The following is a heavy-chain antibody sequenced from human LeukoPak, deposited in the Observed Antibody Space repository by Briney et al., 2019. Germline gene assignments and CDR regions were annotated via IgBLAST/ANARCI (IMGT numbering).Heavy chain of an antibody. CDR2: IRYDGSNK. CDR3: AREFGHNRWYFDY. CDR1: GFTFSSYG. V-gene: IGHV3-30*02. Sequence: GGSLRLSCAASGFTFSSYGMYWVRQTPGKGLEWVAFIRYDGSNKYYADSVKGRFTISRDNSLNTLHLQKDTAVYYCAREFGHNRWYFDYWGQGALVTVSS. J-gene: IGHJ4*02. D-gene: IGHD5-24*01.